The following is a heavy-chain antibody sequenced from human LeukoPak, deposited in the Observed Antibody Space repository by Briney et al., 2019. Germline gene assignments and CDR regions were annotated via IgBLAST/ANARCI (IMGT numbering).Heavy chain of an antibody. D-gene: IGHD2-15*01. CDR3: AREGYASGTRYGMDV. J-gene: IGHJ6*02. Sequence: GGSLRLSCAASGFTVTNNYMSWVRQAPGKGLEWVSVIYAGGTTSYADYVKGRFTTSRDSSKNTIYLQMNSSRAEDTAVYYCAREGYASGTRYGMDVWGQGTTVTVSS. CDR2: IYAGGTT. CDR1: GFTVTNNY. V-gene: IGHV3-66*01.